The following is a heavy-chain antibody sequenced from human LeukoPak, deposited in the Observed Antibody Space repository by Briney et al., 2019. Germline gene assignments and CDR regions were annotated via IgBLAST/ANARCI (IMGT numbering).Heavy chain of an antibody. D-gene: IGHD3-16*01. CDR1: GGSISSYY. V-gene: IGHV4-59*01. CDR2: IYYSGST. Sequence: PSETLSLTCTVSGGSISSYYWSWIRQPPGKGLEWIGYIYYSGSTNYNPSLKSRVTISVDTSKNQFSLKLSSVTAADTAVYYCAREMEIPGGGIDVLDIWAKGQ. J-gene: IGHJ3*02. CDR3: AREMEIPGGGIDVLDI.